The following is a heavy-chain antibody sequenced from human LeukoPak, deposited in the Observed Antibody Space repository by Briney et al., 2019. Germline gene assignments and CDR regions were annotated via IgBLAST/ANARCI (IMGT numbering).Heavy chain of an antibody. V-gene: IGHV4-4*07. Sequence: PSETLSLTXTVSGGSISSYYWSWIRQPAGKGLEWIGRIYTSGSTNYNPSLKSRVTMSVDTSKNQFSLKLSSVTAADTAVYYCARERRYPIVGATNYYYYYMDVWGKGTTVTVSS. CDR1: GGSISSYY. CDR3: ARERRYPIVGATNYYYYYMDV. J-gene: IGHJ6*03. D-gene: IGHD1-26*01. CDR2: IYTSGST.